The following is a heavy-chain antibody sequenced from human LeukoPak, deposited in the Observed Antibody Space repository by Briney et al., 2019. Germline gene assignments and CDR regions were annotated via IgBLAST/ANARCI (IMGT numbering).Heavy chain of an antibody. J-gene: IGHJ4*02. V-gene: IGHV3-23*01. CDR2: ISGSGGST. CDR3: AKVPPPGYCSGGSCYSGDY. D-gene: IGHD2-15*01. CDR1: GFTFSSYA. Sequence: HPGGSLRLSCAASGFTFSSYAMSWVRQAPGKGLEWVSAISGSGGSTYYADSVKGRFTISRDNSKNTLYLQMNSLRAEDTAVYYCAKVPPPGYCSGGSCYSGDYWGQGTLVTVSS.